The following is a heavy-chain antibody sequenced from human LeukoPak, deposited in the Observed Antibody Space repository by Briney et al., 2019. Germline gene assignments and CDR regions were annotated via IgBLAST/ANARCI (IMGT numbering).Heavy chain of an antibody. V-gene: IGHV1-69*04. J-gene: IGHJ4*02. D-gene: IGHD6-19*01. CDR1: GGTFSSDA. CDR3: AAVAGPGRFDY. CDR2: IIPILGIA. Sequence: SVKVSCNASGGTFSSDAISWVRQAPGQGLEWMGRIIPILGIANYAQKFQGRVTITADKSTSTAYMELSSLRSEDTAVYYCAAVAGPGRFDYWGQGTLVRVSS.